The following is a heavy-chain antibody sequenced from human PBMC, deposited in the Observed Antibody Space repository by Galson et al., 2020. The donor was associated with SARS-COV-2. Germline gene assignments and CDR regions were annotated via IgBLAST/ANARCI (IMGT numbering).Heavy chain of an antibody. CDR1: GFPFSTYS. V-gene: IGHV3-21*01. D-gene: IGHD5-18*01. Sequence: GESLKISCAASGFPFSTYSMNWVRLAPGKGLGWVSSISTSSSYTYYVDSVKGRFSISRDNPRNSLYLQMNSLRAEDTAVYYCARDEGIRGYNYGRLYYGMDVWGQGTTVTVSS. CDR3: ARDEGIRGYNYGRLYYGMDV. CDR2: ISTSSSYT. J-gene: IGHJ6*02.